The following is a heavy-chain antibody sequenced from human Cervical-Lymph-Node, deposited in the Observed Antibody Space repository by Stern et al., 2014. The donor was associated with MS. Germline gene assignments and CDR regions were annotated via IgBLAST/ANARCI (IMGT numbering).Heavy chain of an antibody. CDR2: IIPIIGTA. Sequence: VQLVESGAAVKKPGSSGKISCKASGGTFNVYAINWLRQAPGQGLEWMGGIIPIIGTANYAQKFQGRGTITADDSTTTSCMPLSSLRSGDAAVYYCARDGRHTYHYGLDVWGQGTTVTVS. J-gene: IGHJ6*02. CDR1: GGTFNVYA. V-gene: IGHV1-69*01. CDR3: ARDGRHTYHYGLDV. D-gene: IGHD3-10*01.